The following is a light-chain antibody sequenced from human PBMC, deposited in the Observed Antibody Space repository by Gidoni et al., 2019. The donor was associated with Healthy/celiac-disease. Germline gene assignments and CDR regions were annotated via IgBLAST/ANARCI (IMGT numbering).Light chain of an antibody. CDR3: QQRSNWLSLT. J-gene: IGKJ4*01. V-gene: IGKV3-11*01. CDR1: QSVSSY. Sequence: EIVLTQSPATLSLSPGERATLSCRASQSVSSYLAWYQQKPGQAPRLLIYDASNRATGTPARFSGSGSGTDFTLTISSLEPEDFAVYYCQQRSNWLSLTFGGXAKVEIK. CDR2: DAS.